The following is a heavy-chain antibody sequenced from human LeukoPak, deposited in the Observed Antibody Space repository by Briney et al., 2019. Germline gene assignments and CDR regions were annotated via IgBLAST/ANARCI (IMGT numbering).Heavy chain of an antibody. Sequence: PSETLSLTCTVSGGSISSGGYYWSRIRQPPGKGLEGIGYIYHSGSTYYNPSLKSRVTISVDRSKNQFSLKLSSVTAADTAVYYCASLYYRTVTSGYWGQGTLVTVSS. V-gene: IGHV4-30-2*01. CDR3: ASLYYRTVTSGY. CDR1: GGSISSGGYY. CDR2: IYHSGST. J-gene: IGHJ4*02. D-gene: IGHD4-11*01.